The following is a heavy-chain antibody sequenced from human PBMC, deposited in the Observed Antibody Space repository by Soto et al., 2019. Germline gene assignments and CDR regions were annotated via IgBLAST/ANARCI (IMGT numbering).Heavy chain of an antibody. J-gene: IGHJ6*02. CDR3: AKDIQAAMAPYYYYYGMDV. CDR2: ISYDGSNK. V-gene: IGHV3-30*18. D-gene: IGHD5-18*01. Sequence: GGSLRLSCAASGFTFSSYGLHWVRQAPGTGLEWVAVISYDGSNKYYADSVKGRFTISRDNSKNTLYLQMNSLRAEDTAVYYCAKDIQAAMAPYYYYYGMDVWGQGTTVTVSS. CDR1: GFTFSSYG.